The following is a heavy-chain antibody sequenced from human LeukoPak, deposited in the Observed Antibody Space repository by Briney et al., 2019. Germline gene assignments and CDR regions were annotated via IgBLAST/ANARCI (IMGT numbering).Heavy chain of an antibody. CDR3: ARVKSSSWYYYYYMDV. Sequence: GSLRLSCAASGFTFSSYWMSWVRQAPGKGLEWVANIKQDGSEKYYVDSVKGRFTISRDNAKNSLYLQMNSLRAEDTAVYYCARVKSSSWYYYYYMDVWGKGTTVTVSS. CDR2: IKQDGSEK. V-gene: IGHV3-7*01. J-gene: IGHJ6*03. CDR1: GFTFSSYW. D-gene: IGHD6-13*01.